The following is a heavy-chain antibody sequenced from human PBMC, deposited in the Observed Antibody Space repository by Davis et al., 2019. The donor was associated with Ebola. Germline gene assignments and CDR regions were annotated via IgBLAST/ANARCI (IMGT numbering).Heavy chain of an antibody. CDR3: ASGLGYSGYEPFDN. V-gene: IGHV1-2*02. CDR2: INPNSGGT. Sequence: ASVKVSCKASGYTFTGYYIHWVRQAPGQGLEWMGWINPNSGGTHYTQKFQGRVTMTRDTSINTAYMELSSLRSEDTAVYYCASGLGYSGYEPFDNWGQGTLVTVSS. J-gene: IGHJ4*02. CDR1: GYTFTGYY. D-gene: IGHD5-12*01.